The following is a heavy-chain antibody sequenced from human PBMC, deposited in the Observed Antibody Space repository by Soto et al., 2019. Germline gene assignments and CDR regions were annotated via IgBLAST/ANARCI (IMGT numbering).Heavy chain of an antibody. J-gene: IGHJ5*02. V-gene: IGHV4-31*03. D-gene: IGHD3-9*01. Sequence: QVQLQESGPGLVKPSQTLSLTCTVSGDSISGAAYYWSWIRQYPGKGLAWIGYIYDIGTTYYNPSPESRVTISLDTSKNQFSLKLSSVTAADTAVYYCARETGYYGGYNWFDPWGQGTLVTVSS. CDR2: IYDIGTT. CDR3: ARETGYYGGYNWFDP. CDR1: GDSISGAAYY.